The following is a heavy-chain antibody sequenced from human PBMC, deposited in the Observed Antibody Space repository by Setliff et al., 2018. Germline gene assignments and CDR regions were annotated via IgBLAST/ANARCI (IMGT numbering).Heavy chain of an antibody. CDR2: INQSGRT. J-gene: IGHJ2*01. CDR3: ARAQVVFAISAPVWYFEV. Sequence: SETLSLTCAVYGGSFSGYYWSWIRQPPGKGLEWIGEINQSGRTNKNPSLKSRVTISVDTSKNQFSLKVTSLTAADTAVYYCARAQVVFAISAPVWYFEVWGRGTQVTVSS. V-gene: IGHV4-34*01. CDR1: GGSFSGYY. D-gene: IGHD2-21*01.